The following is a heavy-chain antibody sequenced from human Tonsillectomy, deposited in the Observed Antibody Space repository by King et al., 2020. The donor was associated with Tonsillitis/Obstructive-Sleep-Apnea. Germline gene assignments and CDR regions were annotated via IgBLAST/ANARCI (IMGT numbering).Heavy chain of an antibody. CDR2: IYHSGST. J-gene: IGHJ6*03. D-gene: IGHD3-9*01. CDR3: ATMTGAHMDV. V-gene: IGHV4-4*02. CDR1: GGSISSSNW. Sequence: LQLQESGPGLVKPSGTLSLTCAVSGGSISSSNWWSWVRQPPGKGLEWIGEIYHSGSTHYNPSPKSRGTLSVDKAKNQFSLKLSSVTAADTAVYYCATMTGAHMDVWGKGTTVTVSS.